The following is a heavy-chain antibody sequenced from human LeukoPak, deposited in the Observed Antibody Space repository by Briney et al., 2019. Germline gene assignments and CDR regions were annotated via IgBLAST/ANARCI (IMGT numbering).Heavy chain of an antibody. CDR1: GFTFSSYA. CDR3: AKLYDFWSGYPDY. CDR2: ISGSGGST. V-gene: IGHV3-23*01. Sequence: GGSLRLSCAASGFTFSSYAMSWVRQAPGEGLEWVSAISGSGGSTYYADSVKGRFTISRDNSKNTLYLQMNSLRAEDTAVYYCAKLYDFWSGYPDYWGQGTLVTVSS. J-gene: IGHJ4*02. D-gene: IGHD3-3*01.